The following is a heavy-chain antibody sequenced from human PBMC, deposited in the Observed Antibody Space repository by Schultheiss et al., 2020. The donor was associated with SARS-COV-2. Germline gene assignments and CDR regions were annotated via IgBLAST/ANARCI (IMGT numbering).Heavy chain of an antibody. V-gene: IGHV3-30*18. CDR3: AKVSWIAARPDDFDY. Sequence: GGSLRLSCAASGFTFSSYGMHWVRQAPGKGLEWVAVISYDGSNKYYADSVKGRFTISRDNSKNTLYLQMNSLRAEDTAVYYCAKVSWIAARPDDFDYWGQGTLVTVSS. D-gene: IGHD6-6*01. J-gene: IGHJ4*02. CDR2: ISYDGSNK. CDR1: GFTFSSYG.